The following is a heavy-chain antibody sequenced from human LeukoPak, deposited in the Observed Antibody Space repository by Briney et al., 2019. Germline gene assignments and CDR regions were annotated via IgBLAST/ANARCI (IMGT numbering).Heavy chain of an antibody. Sequence: GGSLRLSCAASGFTFNSYSMNWVRQAPGKGLEWVSSISSSSSYIYYADSVKGRFTISRDSAKNSLYLQMNSLRAEDTAVYYCARDRAIVVVPAAISGGGHWFDPWGQGTLVTVSS. CDR3: ARDRAIVVVPAAISGGGHWFDP. CDR2: ISSSSSYI. D-gene: IGHD2-2*01. CDR1: GFTFNSYS. J-gene: IGHJ5*02. V-gene: IGHV3-21*01.